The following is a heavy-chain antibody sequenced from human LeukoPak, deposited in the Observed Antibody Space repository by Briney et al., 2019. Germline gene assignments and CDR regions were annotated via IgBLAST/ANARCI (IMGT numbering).Heavy chain of an antibody. CDR3: AREGVYDSSGYYPLDY. CDR1: GGSISSYY. Sequence: PSETLSLTCTVSGGSISSYYWSWFRQPPGKGLEWIGYIYYTGNTNYNPSPKSRVTISVDTSKNQFSLKLSSVTAADTAVYYCAREGVYDSSGYYPLDYWGQGTLVTVSS. V-gene: IGHV4-59*12. D-gene: IGHD3-22*01. CDR2: IYYTGNT. J-gene: IGHJ4*02.